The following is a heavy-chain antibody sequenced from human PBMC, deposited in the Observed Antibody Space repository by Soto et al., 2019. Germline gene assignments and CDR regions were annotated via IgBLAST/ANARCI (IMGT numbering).Heavy chain of an antibody. CDR3: ARAPLIAAAPTGY. CDR2: IIPILGIA. D-gene: IGHD6-13*01. V-gene: IGHV1-69*02. Sequence: SVKVSCKASGGTFSSYTISWVRQAPGQGLEWMGRIIPILGIANYAQKFQGRVTITADKSTSTAYMELSSLRSEDTAVYYCARAPLIAAAPTGYWGQGTLVTVSS. CDR1: GGTFSSYT. J-gene: IGHJ4*02.